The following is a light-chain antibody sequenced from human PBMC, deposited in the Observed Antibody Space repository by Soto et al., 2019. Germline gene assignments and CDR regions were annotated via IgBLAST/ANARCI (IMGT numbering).Light chain of an antibody. J-gene: IGKJ2*01. CDR3: QQRSKLPPYT. V-gene: IGKV3-11*01. Sequence: ETVLTQSPATLSLSPGERATLSCRASQSVSNSLAWYQQKPGQAPRLLIYDASNRATGIPARFSGSGSGTAFTLTISGLEPEDSAVYYGQQRSKLPPYTFGQGTNVEIK. CDR2: DAS. CDR1: QSVSNS.